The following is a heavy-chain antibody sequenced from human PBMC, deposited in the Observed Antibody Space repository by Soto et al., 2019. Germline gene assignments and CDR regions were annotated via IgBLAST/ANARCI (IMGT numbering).Heavy chain of an antibody. D-gene: IGHD1-26*01. J-gene: IGHJ6*02. CDR1: GYTFTGYY. CDR3: ARVEWELRGGYYYYGMDV. V-gene: IGHV1-2*02. Sequence: ASVKVSCKASGYTFTGYYMHWVRQAPGQGLEWMGWINPNSGGTNYAQKFQGRVTMTRDTSISTAYMELSSLRSEDTAVYYCARVEWELRGGYYYYGMDVWGQGTTVTVSS. CDR2: INPNSGGT.